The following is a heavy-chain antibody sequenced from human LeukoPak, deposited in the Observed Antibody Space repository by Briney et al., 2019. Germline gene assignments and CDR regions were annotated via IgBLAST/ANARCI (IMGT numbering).Heavy chain of an antibody. CDR3: ARPYDSNRDHSGYGY. CDR1: GFTFSNFA. CDR2: ISGSGGST. D-gene: IGHD5-12*01. V-gene: IGHV3-23*01. Sequence: PGGSLRLSCAASGFTFSNFAMSWVRQAPGKGLEWVSAISGSGGSTYYVDSVKGRFTISRDNSKNTLCLQINSLRAEDTAVYYCARPYDSNRDHSGYGYWGRGTLVTVSS. J-gene: IGHJ4*02.